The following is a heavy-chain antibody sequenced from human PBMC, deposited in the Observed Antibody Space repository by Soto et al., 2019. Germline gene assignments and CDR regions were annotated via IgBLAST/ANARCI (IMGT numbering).Heavy chain of an antibody. CDR2: IYYSGST. Sequence: SETLSLTCTVSGGSISSYYWSWIRQPPGKGLEWIGYIYYSGSTNYNPSLKSRVTISVDTSKNQFSLKLSSVTAADTAVYYCARQPAGIMGYYYYYYMDVWGKGTTVTVSS. J-gene: IGHJ6*03. V-gene: IGHV4-59*08. CDR1: GGSISSYY. D-gene: IGHD2-2*01. CDR3: ARQPAGIMGYYYYYYMDV.